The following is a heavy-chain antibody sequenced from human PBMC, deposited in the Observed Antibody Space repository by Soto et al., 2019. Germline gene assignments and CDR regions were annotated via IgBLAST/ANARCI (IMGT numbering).Heavy chain of an antibody. D-gene: IGHD3-22*01. CDR2: ISYDGSNK. CDR3: AKVALGGYYDSSGYRGAFDI. CDR1: GFTFSSYG. V-gene: IGHV3-30*18. J-gene: IGHJ3*02. Sequence: GGSLRLSCAASGFTFSSYGMHWVRQAPGKGLEWVAVISYDGSNKYYADSVKGRFTISRDNSKNTLYLQMNSLRAEDTAVYYCAKVALGGYYDSSGYRGAFDIWGQGTMVTVSS.